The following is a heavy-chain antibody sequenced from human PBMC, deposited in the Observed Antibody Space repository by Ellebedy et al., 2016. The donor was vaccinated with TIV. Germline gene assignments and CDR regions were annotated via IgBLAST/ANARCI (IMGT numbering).Heavy chain of an antibody. CDR3: ARILRGGSNGDYFDY. J-gene: IGHJ4*02. V-gene: IGHV4-39*07. CDR2: IFYSGTT. D-gene: IGHD3-3*01. Sequence: MPSETLSLTCTVSGGSISSSSYFRGWIRQPPGKGLEWIGSIFYSGTTYYNPSLKSRVTISVDTSKNQFSLELSSVTAADTAVYYCARILRGGSNGDYFDYWGQGTQVTASS. CDR1: GGSISSSSYF.